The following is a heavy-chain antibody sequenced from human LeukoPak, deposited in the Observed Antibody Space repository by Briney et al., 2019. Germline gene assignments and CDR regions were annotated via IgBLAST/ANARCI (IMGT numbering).Heavy chain of an antibody. D-gene: IGHD6-6*01. CDR1: GGTFSSYV. J-gene: IGHJ6*03. CDR3: ARGRPVGYYYMDV. Sequence: ASVKVSCKASGGTFSSYVISWVRQAPGQGLEWMGIINPSGGSTSYAQKFQGRVTMTRDTSTSTVYMELSSLRSEDTAVYYCARGRPVGYYYMDVWGKGTTVTVSS. CDR2: INPSGGST. V-gene: IGHV1-46*01.